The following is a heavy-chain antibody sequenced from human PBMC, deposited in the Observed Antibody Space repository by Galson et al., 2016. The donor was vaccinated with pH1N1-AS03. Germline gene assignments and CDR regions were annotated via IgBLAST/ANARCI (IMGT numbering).Heavy chain of an antibody. Sequence: SVKVSCKASGVTFGNSAVIWVRQAPGQDFEWMGGLIPIFGTTDYAQKFRGRVTITTDTSVITAYMELRSLTSDDTAVYYCARGRHYYDSRHYYLGAFNMWGQGTMVIVAS. CDR3: ARGRHYYDSRHYYLGAFNM. V-gene: IGHV1-69*05. CDR1: GVTFGNSA. CDR2: LIPIFGTT. D-gene: IGHD3-22*01. J-gene: IGHJ3*02.